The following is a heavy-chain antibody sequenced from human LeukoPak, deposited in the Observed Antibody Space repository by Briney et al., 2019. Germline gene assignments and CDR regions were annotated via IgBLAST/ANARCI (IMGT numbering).Heavy chain of an antibody. D-gene: IGHD6-19*01. CDR2: ISSSSSYI. CDR3: ARVGTSSSGWQFDY. V-gene: IGHV3-21*01. Sequence: GGSLRLSCAASGFTFSSYRMNWVRQAPGKGLEWVSSISSSSSYIYYADSVKGRFTISRDNAKNSLYLQMDSLRAEDTAVYYCARVGTSSSGWQFDYWGQGTLVTVSS. J-gene: IGHJ4*02. CDR1: GFTFSSYR.